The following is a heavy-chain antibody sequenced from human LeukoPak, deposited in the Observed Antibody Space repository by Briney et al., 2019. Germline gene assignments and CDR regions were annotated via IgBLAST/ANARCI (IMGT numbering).Heavy chain of an antibody. CDR1: GFAFHNYA. V-gene: IGHV3-9*01. CDR2: INLNSDTK. Sequence: GGSLRLSCVGSGFAFHNYAMHWVRRPPGKGLEWVSAINLNSDTKAYADSVKGRFTISRDRARNSLYLQMDSLRPEDTALYYCAKDTGGNGAYFYAMDVWGQGTSVTVSS. CDR3: AKDTGGNGAYFYAMDV. D-gene: IGHD4-23*01. J-gene: IGHJ6*02.